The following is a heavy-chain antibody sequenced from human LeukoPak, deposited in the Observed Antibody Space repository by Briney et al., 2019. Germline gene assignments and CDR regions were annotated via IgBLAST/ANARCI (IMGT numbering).Heavy chain of an antibody. V-gene: IGHV3-74*01. Sequence: GVSLRLSCAASGFSFSTTWMHWVRHVPGKGLVWISRINSDGSSTIYADSEKGRFTISRDNAKNMLYLQMNSLRVEDTAVYYCARDRYYAIDYWGQGTLVTVSS. CDR2: INSDGSST. D-gene: IGHD3-22*01. CDR1: GFSFSTTW. J-gene: IGHJ4*02. CDR3: ARDRYYAIDY.